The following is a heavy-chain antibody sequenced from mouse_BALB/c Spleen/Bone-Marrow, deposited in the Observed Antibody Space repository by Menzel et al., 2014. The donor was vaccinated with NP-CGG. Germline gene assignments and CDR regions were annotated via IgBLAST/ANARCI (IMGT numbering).Heavy chain of an antibody. CDR3: ARLGYYGVMVY. Sequence: EVKLVESGGGLVQPGGSLKLSCAASGFNFSRYWMSWVRQAPGKGPEWIGEINPDSTTINYTPSLKNKFIISRDNAKNTLYLQMSKVRSEDTALYYCARLGYYGVMVYWGQGTSVTVSS. J-gene: IGHJ4*01. CDR1: GFNFSRYW. CDR2: INPDSTTI. V-gene: IGHV4-1*02. D-gene: IGHD1-1*01.